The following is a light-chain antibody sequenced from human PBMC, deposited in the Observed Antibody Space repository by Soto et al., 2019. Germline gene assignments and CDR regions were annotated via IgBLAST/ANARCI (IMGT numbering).Light chain of an antibody. Sequence: DIQMTQSPSSLSTSVGERVTITCQASQDISNSLNWYQQKPGKAPNLLIYEASKLQTGVPSRVSGGGSGTHFTFTISNLQPEDIATYYCQHYDNLPRYTFGLGTKREIK. CDR3: QHYDNLPRYT. V-gene: IGKV1-33*01. CDR1: QDISNS. J-gene: IGKJ2*01. CDR2: EAS.